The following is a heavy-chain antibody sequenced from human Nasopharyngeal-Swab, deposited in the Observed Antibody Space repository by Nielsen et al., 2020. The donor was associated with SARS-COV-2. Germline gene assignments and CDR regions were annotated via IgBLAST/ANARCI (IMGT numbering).Heavy chain of an antibody. CDR2: ISSSSSYI. Sequence: WIRQPPGKGLEWVSSISSSSSYIYYADSVKGRFTISRDNAKNSLYLQMNSLRAEDTAVYYCARDGLDYAFLLAYFMDVWGQGTTFTVSS. V-gene: IGHV3-21*01. CDR3: ARDGLDYAFLLAYFMDV. D-gene: IGHD3-3*01. J-gene: IGHJ6*02.